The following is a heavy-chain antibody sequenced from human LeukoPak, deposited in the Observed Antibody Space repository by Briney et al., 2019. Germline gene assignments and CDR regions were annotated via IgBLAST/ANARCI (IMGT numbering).Heavy chain of an antibody. CDR3: SSSTIPYYFDY. V-gene: IGHV3-53*01. J-gene: IGHJ4*02. Sequence: GGSLRLSCAASGFTVSSNYMSWVRQAPGKGLEWVSVIYSGGSTYYADSVKGRFTISRDNSKNTLYLQMNSLRAEDTAVYYCSSSTIPYYFDYWGQGTLVTVSS. CDR2: IYSGGST. CDR1: GFTVSSNY. D-gene: IGHD5/OR15-5a*01.